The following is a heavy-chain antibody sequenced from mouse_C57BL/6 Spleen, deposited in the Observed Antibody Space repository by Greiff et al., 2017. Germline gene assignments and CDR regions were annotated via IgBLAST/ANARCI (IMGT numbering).Heavy chain of an antibody. CDR2: IYPGSGST. CDR1: GYTFTSYW. Sequence: QVQLQQPGAELVKPGASVKMSCKASGYTFTSYWITWVKQRPGQGLEWIGDIYPGSGSTNYNEKFKSKATLTVDTSSSTAYMQLSSLPSEDTTVYYCASGLLRDDAMDYWGQGTSVTVSS. CDR3: ASGLLRDDAMDY. V-gene: IGHV1-55*01. D-gene: IGHD1-1*01. J-gene: IGHJ4*01.